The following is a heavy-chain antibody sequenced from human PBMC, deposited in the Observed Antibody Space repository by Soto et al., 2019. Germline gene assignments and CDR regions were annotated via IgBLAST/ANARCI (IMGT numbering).Heavy chain of an antibody. V-gene: IGHV4-59*01. CDR1: GDSMNNFY. CDR2: IFYTGST. CDR3: AKYRRTAAEGYTLDY. D-gene: IGHD6-13*01. J-gene: IGHJ4*02. Sequence: SDALALTCSVSGDSMNNFYWRWIRQPPGQTLEWIGNIFYTGSTTYNPSLESRITMSVDTSKNQFSLRLSSVSAADTAVYFCAKYRRTAAEGYTLDYWGRGTLVTVSS.